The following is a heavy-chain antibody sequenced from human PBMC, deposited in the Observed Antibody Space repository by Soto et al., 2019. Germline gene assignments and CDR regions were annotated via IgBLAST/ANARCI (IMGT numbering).Heavy chain of an antibody. D-gene: IGHD3-3*01. CDR3: ARVEYYDFWSGYSPSDHHGMGV. Sequence: AKASSKECRGGFTRYSRSWPQQANEQGLGWVGWMNPNSGNTGYAQKFQGRVTMTSNTSISTAYMELSSLRSEDTAVYYCARVEYYDFWSGYSPSDHHGMGVWGQATTVTVSS. V-gene: IGHV1-8*01. CDR1: RGGFTRYS. J-gene: IGHJ6*02. CDR2: MNPNSGNT.